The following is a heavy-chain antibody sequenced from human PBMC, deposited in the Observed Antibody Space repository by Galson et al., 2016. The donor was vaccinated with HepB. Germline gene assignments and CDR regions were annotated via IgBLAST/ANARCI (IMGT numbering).Heavy chain of an antibody. CDR3: ARSVNEAFVI. V-gene: IGHV4-39*01. Sequence: ETLSLTCTVSGGAINSSPYFWGWIRQPPGKGLEWIGAISYRGTTYDYPSLKSRLTVSVDTSKNQFSLKLSSVTAADTAVYYCARSVNEAFVIWGQGTMVTVSS. D-gene: IGHD1-1*01. CDR1: GGAINSSPYF. J-gene: IGHJ3*02. CDR2: ISYRGTT.